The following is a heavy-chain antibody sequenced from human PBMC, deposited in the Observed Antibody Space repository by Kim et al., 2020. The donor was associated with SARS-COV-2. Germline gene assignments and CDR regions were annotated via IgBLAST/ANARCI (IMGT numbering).Heavy chain of an antibody. Sequence: SETLSLTCTVSGGSISSSSYYWGWIRQPPGKGLEWSGSIYYSRSTYYNPSLKSRVTISVDTSKNQFSLKLSSVTAADTAVYYCAGEDSSNWTSAYYFSMDVWGQGTTVTVSS. CDR2: IYYSRST. CDR3: AGEDSSNWTSAYYFSMDV. D-gene: IGHD6-13*01. V-gene: IGHV4-39*02. J-gene: IGHJ6*02. CDR1: GGSISSSSYY.